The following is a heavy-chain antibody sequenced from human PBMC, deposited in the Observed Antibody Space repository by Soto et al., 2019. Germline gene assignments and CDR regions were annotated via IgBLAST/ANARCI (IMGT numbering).Heavy chain of an antibody. V-gene: IGHV3-21*01. CDR3: ARVRSYSYGQGYGMDV. CDR2: ISSSSGYI. Sequence: EVQLVESGGGLVKPGGSLRLSCAASGFTFSTYSMNWVRQAPGKGLEWVSSISSSSGYIYYADSVKGRFTISRDDAKNSLSLQMNSLRAEDTAVYYCARVRSYSYGQGYGMDVCGQVTTVTVSS. J-gene: IGHJ6*02. CDR1: GFTFSTYS. D-gene: IGHD5-18*01.